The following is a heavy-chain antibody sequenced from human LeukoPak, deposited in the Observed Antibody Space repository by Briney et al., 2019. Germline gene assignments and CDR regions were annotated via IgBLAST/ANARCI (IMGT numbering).Heavy chain of an antibody. J-gene: IGHJ4*02. CDR1: ASNLSCYA. V-gene: IGHV3-23*01. D-gene: IGHD3-3*01. Sequence: PGGALRLSCATSASNLSCYAMSTVRQAPGKGLEWISTIGGNGSTTYYADSIKGQFTTSRDNSKNTLYLQRSRVRAEDTAVYYCAKGEAHAFWSGYYFDSWGQGTLVTVYS. CDR3: AKGEAHAFWSGYYFDS. CDR2: IGGNGSTT.